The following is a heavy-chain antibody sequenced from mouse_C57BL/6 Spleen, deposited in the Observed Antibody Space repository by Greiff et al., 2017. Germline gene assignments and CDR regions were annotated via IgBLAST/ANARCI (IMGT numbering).Heavy chain of an antibody. CDR3: ARQGDYYGSRGDD. V-gene: IGHV1-61*01. CDR2: IYPSDSET. J-gene: IGHJ2*01. D-gene: IGHD1-1*01. CDR1: GYTFTSYW. Sequence: QVQLQQPGAELVRPGSSVKLSCKASGYTFTSYWMDWVKQRPGQGLEWIGNIYPSDSETHYTQKFKDKATLTVDKSSSTAYMQLSSLTSEDSAVYYCARQGDYYGSRGDDWGQGTTLAVAS.